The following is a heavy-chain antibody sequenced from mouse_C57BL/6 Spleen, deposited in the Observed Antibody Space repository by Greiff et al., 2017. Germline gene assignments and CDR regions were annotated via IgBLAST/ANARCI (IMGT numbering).Heavy chain of an antibody. V-gene: IGHV1-55*01. J-gene: IGHJ3*01. CDR1: GYTFTSYW. CDR2: IYPGSGST. CDR3: ARGSSWFAY. Sequence: QVQLQQPGAELVKPGASVKMSCKASGYTFTSYWITWVKQRPGQGLEWIGDIYPGSGSTNYNEKFKSKDTLTVYTSSSTAYMQLSSLTSEDSAVYYCARGSSWFAYWGQGTLVTVSA.